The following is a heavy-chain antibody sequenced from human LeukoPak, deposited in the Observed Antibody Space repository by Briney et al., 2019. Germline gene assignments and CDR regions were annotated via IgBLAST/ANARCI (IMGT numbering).Heavy chain of an antibody. CDR2: ISTYNGNT. CDR3: ARVMRRDGYNRPLDY. V-gene: IGHV1-18*01. Sequence: ASVKVSCKASGYTFTSYGISWVRQAPGQGLEWMGWISTYNGNTNYAQNLQGRVTMTKDTSTSTAYMELRSLRSDDTAVYYCARVMRRDGYNRPLDYWGQGTLVTVSS. D-gene: IGHD5-24*01. CDR1: GYTFTSYG. J-gene: IGHJ4*02.